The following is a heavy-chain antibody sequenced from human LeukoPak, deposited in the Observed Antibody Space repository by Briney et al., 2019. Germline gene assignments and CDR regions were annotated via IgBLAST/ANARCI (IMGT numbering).Heavy chain of an antibody. J-gene: IGHJ4*02. CDR1: GVFISSHY. CDR3: VKIKPGGASFDY. CDR2: LTPSGST. Sequence: SETLSLTCTVSGVFISSHYWSWIRQSPERGLEWIGYLTPSGSTHYKPSPNSRVTISVDTSKNQFSLKLTSVLAADTALYYCVKIKPGGASFDYWGQGILVTVSS. D-gene: IGHD1-26*01. V-gene: IGHV4-59*11.